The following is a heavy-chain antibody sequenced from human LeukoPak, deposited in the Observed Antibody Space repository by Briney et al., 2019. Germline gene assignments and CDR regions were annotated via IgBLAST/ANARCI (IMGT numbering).Heavy chain of an antibody. Sequence: GGSLRLSCAASGFTFSSYGMSWVRQAPGKGLEWVSAISGSGGSTYYADSVKGRFTISRDNSKNTLYLQMNSLRAEDTAVYYCAKLYYYGSGATFDYWGQGTPVTVSS. CDR3: AKLYYYGSGATFDY. D-gene: IGHD3-10*01. CDR2: ISGSGGST. J-gene: IGHJ4*02. CDR1: GFTFSSYG. V-gene: IGHV3-23*01.